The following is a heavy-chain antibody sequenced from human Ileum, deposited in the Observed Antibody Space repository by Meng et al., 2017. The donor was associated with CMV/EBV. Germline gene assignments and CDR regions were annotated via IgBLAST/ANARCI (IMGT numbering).Heavy chain of an antibody. CDR3: GRYLHSGFSGTVGY. CDR2: IYPGDSDT. D-gene: IGHD1-7*01. CDR1: GFSFPSYW. V-gene: IGHV5-51*01. Sequence: GSGFSFPSYWIAWVRQKPGQRLEWMGIIYPGDSDTTYNPSFQGQVTFSVDKSINTVYLQWASLKASDTAIYYCGRYLHSGFSGTVGYWGQGTLVTVSS. J-gene: IGHJ4*02.